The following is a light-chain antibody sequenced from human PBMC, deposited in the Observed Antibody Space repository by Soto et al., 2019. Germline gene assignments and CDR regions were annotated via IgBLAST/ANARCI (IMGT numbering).Light chain of an antibody. CDR2: AAS. J-gene: IGKJ5*01. CDR1: QGISNY. Sequence: DIQMTQSPSSLSASVGDRVTITCRASQGISNYLAWFQQKPGKAPKSLIYAASSWQSGVPSKLSRSGSATDFTLTIICLHPDDFATYCCQQYYSYSPITIGLGTRL. V-gene: IGKV1-16*02. CDR3: QQYYSYSPIT.